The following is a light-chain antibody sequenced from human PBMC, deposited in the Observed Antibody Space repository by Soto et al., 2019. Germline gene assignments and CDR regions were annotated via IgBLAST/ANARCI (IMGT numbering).Light chain of an antibody. V-gene: IGKV1-6*01. CDR2: AAS. Sequence: AIQMTQSPSSLSASVGDIVTITCRASQGIRNDLGWYQQKPGKAPQLLIYAASSLQSGVPSRFSGSGSGKDFTLTISSLQPEDFETYYCLQDYNYSGTFGQGPKVEIK. CDR3: LQDYNYSGT. J-gene: IGKJ1*01. CDR1: QGIRND.